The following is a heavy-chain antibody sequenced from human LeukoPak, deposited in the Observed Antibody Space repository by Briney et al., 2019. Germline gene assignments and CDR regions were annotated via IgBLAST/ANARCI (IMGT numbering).Heavy chain of an antibody. CDR1: GDSISSGTYY. D-gene: IGHD6-13*01. J-gene: IGHJ4*02. CDR2: IYYSGST. Sequence: PSETLSLTCTVSGDSISSGTYYWGWIRQPPGKGLELIGSIYYSGSTYYNPSLKSRVTISVDTSKNQFSLKLSSVTAADTAVYYCARDSRLPYSSTTYDYWGQGTLVTVSS. CDR3: ARDSRLPYSSTTYDY. V-gene: IGHV4-39*07.